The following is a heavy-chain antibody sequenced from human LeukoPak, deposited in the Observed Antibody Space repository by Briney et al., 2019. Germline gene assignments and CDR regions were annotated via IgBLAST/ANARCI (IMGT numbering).Heavy chain of an antibody. D-gene: IGHD4-17*01. J-gene: IGHJ4*02. CDR2: IKQDGSEK. Sequence: GGSLRLSCAASGFTFSSYWMSWVRQAPGKGLEWVANIKQDGSEKYYVDSVKGRFTISRDNAKNSLYLQMDSLRAEDTAVYYCARVIYDYGDLLAYFDYWGQGTLVTVSS. V-gene: IGHV3-7*01. CDR1: GFTFSSYW. CDR3: ARVIYDYGDLLAYFDY.